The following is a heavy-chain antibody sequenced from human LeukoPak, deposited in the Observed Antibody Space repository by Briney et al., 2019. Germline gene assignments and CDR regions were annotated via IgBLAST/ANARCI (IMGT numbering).Heavy chain of an antibody. CDR1: GFTFSSYA. V-gene: IGHV3-23*01. CDR2: IGGSGGST. J-gene: IGHJ4*02. CDR3: TRDSTTFRFGY. Sequence: GGSLRLSCAASGFTFSSYAMGWVRQAPGKGLEWVSGIGGSGGSTYYADSVKGRFTISRDNSKNTLYLQMNSLRAEDTAVYYCTRDSTTFRFGYWGQGTLVTVSS. D-gene: IGHD3-16*01.